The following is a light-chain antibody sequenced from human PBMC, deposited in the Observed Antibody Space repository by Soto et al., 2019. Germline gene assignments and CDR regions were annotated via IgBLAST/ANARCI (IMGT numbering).Light chain of an antibody. Sequence: EIVLTQSPATLSLSPGERATLSCRASQSVSSYLAWYQQKPGQAPRLLIYDASNRATGIPPRFSGSGSGTDFTLTISSLEPEDFAVYYCQQRSNCPITFGQGTRLEI. CDR3: QQRSNCPIT. CDR1: QSVSSY. CDR2: DAS. V-gene: IGKV3-11*01. J-gene: IGKJ5*01.